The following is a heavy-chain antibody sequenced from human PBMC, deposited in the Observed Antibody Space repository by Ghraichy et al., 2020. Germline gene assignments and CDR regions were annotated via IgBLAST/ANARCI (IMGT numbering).Heavy chain of an antibody. V-gene: IGHV3-30*18. CDR1: GFTFSSYG. CDR2: ISYDGSNK. CDR3: AKDRRTTVTKNRIRYYYGMDV. D-gene: IGHD4-17*01. J-gene: IGHJ6*02. Sequence: GGSLRLSCAASGFTFSSYGMHWVRQAPGKGLEWVAVISYDGSNKYYADSVKGRFTISRDNSKNTLYLQMNSLRAEDTAVYYCAKDRRTTVTKNRIRYYYGMDVWGQGTTVTVSS.